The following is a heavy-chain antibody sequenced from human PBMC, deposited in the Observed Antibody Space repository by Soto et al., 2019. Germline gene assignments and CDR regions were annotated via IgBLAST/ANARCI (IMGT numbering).Heavy chain of an antibody. CDR1: GFSLSTSGVG. CDR2: IYWDDDK. D-gene: IGHD3-3*01. V-gene: IGHV2-5*02. CDR3: GAVLRFLGWFKAGGYFDY. J-gene: IGHJ4*02. Sequence: QITLKESGPTLVKPTQTLTLTCTFSGFSLSTSGVGVGWIRQPPGKALEWLALIYWDDDKRYSPSLKSRLTNTKDTSKNQVVLTMTNMDPVDTATYYCGAVLRFLGWFKAGGYFDYWGQGTLVTVSS.